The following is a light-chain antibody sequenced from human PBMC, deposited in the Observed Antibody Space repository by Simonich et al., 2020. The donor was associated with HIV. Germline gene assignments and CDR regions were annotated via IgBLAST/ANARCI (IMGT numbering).Light chain of an antibody. CDR1: SSDVGGYNY. J-gene: IGLJ3*02. Sequence: QSALTQPASVSGSPGQSSTISCTGTSSDVGGYNYVSWYQQHPGKAPKLMVNDVSKRPSGVSNRFSGSKSGNTASLTISGLQAEDEADYYCCSYAGSSTWVFGGGTKLTVL. V-gene: IGLV2-23*02. CDR2: DVS. CDR3: CSYAGSSTWV.